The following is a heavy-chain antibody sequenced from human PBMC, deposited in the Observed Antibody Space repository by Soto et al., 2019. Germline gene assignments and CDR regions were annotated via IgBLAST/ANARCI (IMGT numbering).Heavy chain of an antibody. Sequence: GASVKVSCKASGGTFSSYAISWVRQAPGQGLEWMGGIIPIFGTANYAQKFQGRVTITADESTSTAYMELSSLRSEDTAVYYCARIRGRSSSWYYFDYWDQGTLVTV. J-gene: IGHJ4*02. V-gene: IGHV1-69*13. CDR3: ARIRGRSSSWYYFDY. CDR2: IIPIFGTA. CDR1: GGTFSSYA. D-gene: IGHD6-13*01.